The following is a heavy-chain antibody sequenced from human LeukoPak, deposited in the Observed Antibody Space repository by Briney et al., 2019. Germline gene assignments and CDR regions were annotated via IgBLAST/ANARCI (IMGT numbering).Heavy chain of an antibody. D-gene: IGHD2-15*01. Sequence: PGGSLRLSCAASGFTFSSYAMHWVRQAPGKGLEWVAVISYDGSNKYYADSVKGRFTISRDNSKNTLYLQMNSLRAEDTAVYYCATPYCSGGSCYSRATIGYYYGMDVWGQGTTVTVSS. J-gene: IGHJ6*02. CDR3: ATPYCSGGSCYSRATIGYYYGMDV. V-gene: IGHV3-30-3*01. CDR2: ISYDGSNK. CDR1: GFTFSSYA.